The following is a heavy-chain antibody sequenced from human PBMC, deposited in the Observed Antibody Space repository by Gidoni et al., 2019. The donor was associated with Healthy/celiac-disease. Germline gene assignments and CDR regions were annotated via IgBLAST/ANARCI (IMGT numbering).Heavy chain of an antibody. CDR1: GFTFSSYS. D-gene: IGHD6-19*01. J-gene: IGHJ4*02. Sequence: EVQLVESGGGLVQPGGSLRLSCAASGFTFSSYSMNWVRQAPGKGLEWVSYISSSSSTIYYADSVKGRFTISRDNAKNSLYLQMNSLRDEDTAVYYCARVQWLAWIYYAKIPQNFDYWGQGTLVTVSS. CDR3: ARVQWLAWIYYAKIPQNFDY. CDR2: ISSSSSTI. V-gene: IGHV3-48*02.